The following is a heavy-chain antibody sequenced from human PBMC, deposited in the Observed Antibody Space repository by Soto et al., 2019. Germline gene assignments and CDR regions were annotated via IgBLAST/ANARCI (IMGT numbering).Heavy chain of an antibody. CDR2: MNPNSGNT. D-gene: IGHD5-18*01. CDR1: GYTFTSYD. J-gene: IGHJ4*02. Sequence: VASVKVSCKASGYTFTSYDINWVRQDTGQGLEWMGWMNPNSGNTGYAQKFQGRVTMTRNTSISTAYMELSSLRSEDTAVYYCARGFRIQHRPEMGYWGQGTLVTVSS. V-gene: IGHV1-8*01. CDR3: ARGFRIQHRPEMGY.